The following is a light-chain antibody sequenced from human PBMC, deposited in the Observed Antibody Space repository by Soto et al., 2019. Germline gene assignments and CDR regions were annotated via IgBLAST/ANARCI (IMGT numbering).Light chain of an antibody. V-gene: IGKV1-9*01. J-gene: IGKJ2*01. Sequence: IQLTQSPSSLSASVGDRVTITCRASQDISSYLAWYQQKPGKAPKLLIYSAFTVQSGVPSRFSGSGSGTDFSLTISSLQPEDFATYYCQQLDNDRYTFGQGTRLEIK. CDR3: QQLDNDRYT. CDR1: QDISSY. CDR2: SAF.